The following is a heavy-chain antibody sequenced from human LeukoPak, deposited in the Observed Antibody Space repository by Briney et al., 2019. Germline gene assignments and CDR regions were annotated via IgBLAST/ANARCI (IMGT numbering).Heavy chain of an antibody. Sequence: GASVKVSCKASGYTFTSYYMHWVRQAPGQGLEWMGIINPSGGSTSYAQKFQGRVTMTRDTSMSTVYMELSSLRSEDTAVYYCARRGSKEADFDYWGQGTLVTVSS. CDR2: INPSGGST. V-gene: IGHV1-46*01. CDR3: ARRGSKEADFDY. CDR1: GYTFTSYY. D-gene: IGHD3-10*01. J-gene: IGHJ4*02.